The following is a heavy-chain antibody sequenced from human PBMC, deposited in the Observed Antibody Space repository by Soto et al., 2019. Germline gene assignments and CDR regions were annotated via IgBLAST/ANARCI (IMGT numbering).Heavy chain of an antibody. CDR2: TSDGST. CDR3: ARLVPGTWFGDY. V-gene: IGHV3-23*01. Sequence: EVQLLGSGGGSVQPGGSLRLSCAASGFTFSNYGMTWVRQAPGKGLEWLSATSDGSTFYRESVKGRFTMSRDDSINMLFLHMSSLRAEDTDNYYCARLVPGTWFGDYWGQGILVSVSS. J-gene: IGHJ4*02. D-gene: IGHD6-19*01. CDR1: GFTFSNYG.